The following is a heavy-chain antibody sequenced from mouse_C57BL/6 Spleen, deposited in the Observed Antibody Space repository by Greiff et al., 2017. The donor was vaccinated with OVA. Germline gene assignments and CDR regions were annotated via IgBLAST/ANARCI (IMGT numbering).Heavy chain of an antibody. CDR3: ARDGSSRFAY. V-gene: IGHV1-26*01. Sequence: EVQLQQSGPELVKPGASVKISCKASGYTFTDYYMNWVKQSHGKSLEWIGDINPNNGGTSYNQKFKGKATLTVDKSSSTAYMELRSLTSEDSAVYYCARDGSSRFAYWGQGTLVTVSA. D-gene: IGHD1-1*01. J-gene: IGHJ3*01. CDR1: GYTFTDYY. CDR2: INPNNGGT.